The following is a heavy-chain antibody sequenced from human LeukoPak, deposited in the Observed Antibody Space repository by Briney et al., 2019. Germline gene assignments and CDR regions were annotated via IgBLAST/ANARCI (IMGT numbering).Heavy chain of an antibody. CDR3: ARGYSYGFDY. V-gene: IGHV4-59*01. Sequence: PSETLSLTCTVSGGSTSSYYWSWIRQPPGKGLEWIGHIYYSGSTNYNPSLKSRVTISVDTSKNQFSLKLSSVIAADTAVYYCARGYSYGFDYWGQGTLVTVSS. CDR1: GGSTSSYY. D-gene: IGHD5-18*01. CDR2: IYYSGST. J-gene: IGHJ4*02.